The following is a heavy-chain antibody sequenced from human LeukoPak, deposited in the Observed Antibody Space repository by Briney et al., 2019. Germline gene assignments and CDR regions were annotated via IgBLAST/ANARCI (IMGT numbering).Heavy chain of an antibody. Sequence: GGSLRLSCAASGFTLSNYWMHWVRQTQGKALESASRINSDGSTTNYADSVKGRFTISRDNAKNTLYLQMNSLRAEDAAMYYCAREEAYYYYYMDVWGKGTTVTVSS. CDR3: AREEAYYYYYMDV. CDR2: INSDGSTT. V-gene: IGHV3-74*01. CDR1: GFTLSNYW. J-gene: IGHJ6*03.